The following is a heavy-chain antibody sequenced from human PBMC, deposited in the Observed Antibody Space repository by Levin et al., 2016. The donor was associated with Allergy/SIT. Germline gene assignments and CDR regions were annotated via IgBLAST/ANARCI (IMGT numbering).Heavy chain of an antibody. Sequence: GESLKISCAASGFTFSSYGMHWVRQAPGKGLEWVAVIWYDGSNKYYADSVKGRFTISRDNSKNTLYLQMNSLRAEDTAVYYCARDGGSEQQLVGAYYYYYGMDVWGQGTTVTVSS. J-gene: IGHJ6*02. D-gene: IGHD6-13*01. CDR1: GFTFSSYG. V-gene: IGHV3-33*01. CDR3: ARDGGSEQQLVGAYYYYYGMDV. CDR2: IWYDGSNK.